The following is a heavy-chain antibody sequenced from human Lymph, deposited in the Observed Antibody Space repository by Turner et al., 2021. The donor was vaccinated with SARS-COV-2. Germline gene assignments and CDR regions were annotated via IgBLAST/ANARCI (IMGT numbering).Heavy chain of an antibody. CDR1: GGTFSSYA. Sequence: QVQLVQSGAEVKKPGSSVKVSCKASGGTFSSYAISWVRQAPGQGLEWMGEIIPIFGTAKYAQKFQGRVTMIADESTSTAYMELSSLRSEDTALYYCARGSRDCSSTSCYPFFDFWGQGTLVTVSS. V-gene: IGHV1-69*01. CDR3: ARGSRDCSSTSCYPFFDF. D-gene: IGHD2-2*01. CDR2: IIPIFGTA. J-gene: IGHJ4*02.